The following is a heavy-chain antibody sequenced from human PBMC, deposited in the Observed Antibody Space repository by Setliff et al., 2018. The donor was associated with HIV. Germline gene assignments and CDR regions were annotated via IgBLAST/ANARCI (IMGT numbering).Heavy chain of an antibody. CDR1: GGSISSGGYY. Sequence: SETLSLTCTVSGGSISSGGYYWSWIRQHPGKGLEWIGYIYYSGSTYYNPSLKSRLTISVDRSKNQFSLKLSSVTAADTAAYYCARAYGDIATYYWGQGTLVTVSS. D-gene: IGHD4-17*01. CDR3: ARAYGDIATYY. V-gene: IGHV4-31*03. J-gene: IGHJ4*02. CDR2: IYYSGST.